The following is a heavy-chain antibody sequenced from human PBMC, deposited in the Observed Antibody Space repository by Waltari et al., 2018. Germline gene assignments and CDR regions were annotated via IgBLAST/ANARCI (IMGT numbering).Heavy chain of an antibody. Sequence: EVQLVESGGGLVQPGGSLRLSCTASGFTFSSYSMVWVRQAPGKVLEWVATIKRDGSESYYVDSVKGRFTFSRDNAKNSLYLQMNSLRAEDTAVYYCARPYSSGWYINFDYWGQGTLVTVSS. CDR2: IKRDGSES. D-gene: IGHD6-19*01. CDR1: GFTFSSYS. V-gene: IGHV3-7*01. J-gene: IGHJ4*02. CDR3: ARPYSSGWYINFDY.